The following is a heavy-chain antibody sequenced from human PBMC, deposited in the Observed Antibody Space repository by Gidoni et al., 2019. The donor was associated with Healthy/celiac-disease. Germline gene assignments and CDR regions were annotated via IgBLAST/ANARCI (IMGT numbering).Heavy chain of an antibody. Sequence: EVQLVESGGGLVQPGGSLRLSCFASGFTFRNYDMHWVRQAPGKGLEYVSAISSNGGNTYYTDSVKGRFSISRDNSKNTLYLQMSSLRAEDAALYYCVKDGSIPVKAQLFDPWGQGTLVTVSS. D-gene: IGHD6-19*01. CDR1: GFTFRNYD. CDR3: VKDGSIPVKAQLFDP. J-gene: IGHJ5*02. CDR2: ISSNGGNT. V-gene: IGHV3-64D*06.